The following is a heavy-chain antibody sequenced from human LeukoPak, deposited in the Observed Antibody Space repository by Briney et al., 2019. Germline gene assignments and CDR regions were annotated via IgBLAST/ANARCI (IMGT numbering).Heavy chain of an antibody. CDR1: GFTFSHYG. D-gene: IGHD5-18*01. Sequence: GGSLRLSCGASGFTFSHYGMHWVRQAPGKGLEWVAVVWDDGINKFYAGSVKGRFTISRDNSKHTVSLHMNSLRAEDTAVYYCVKEPAPYSLGDAWGKGTTVTVSS. J-gene: IGHJ6*04. V-gene: IGHV3-33*06. CDR2: VWDDGINK. CDR3: VKEPAPYSLGDA.